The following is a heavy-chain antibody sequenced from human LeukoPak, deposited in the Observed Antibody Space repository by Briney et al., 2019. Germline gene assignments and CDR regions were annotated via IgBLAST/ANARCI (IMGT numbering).Heavy chain of an antibody. CDR1: GGSISSYY. CDR2: IYHTGST. J-gene: IGHJ5*02. Sequence: SETLSLTCTVSGGSISSYYWSWIRQPPGKGLEWLGYIYHTGSTDYNPSLKGRVTISVDTSKNQFSLRLSSVTAADTAVYYRARRRTYYYYRSPEGFDPLGPGTPVTGSP. D-gene: IGHD3-22*01. CDR3: ARRRTYYYYRSPEGFDP. V-gene: IGHV4-59*01.